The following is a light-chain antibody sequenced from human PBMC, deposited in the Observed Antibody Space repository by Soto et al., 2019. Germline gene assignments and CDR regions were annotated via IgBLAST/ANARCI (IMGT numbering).Light chain of an antibody. V-gene: IGKV3-20*01. Sequence: EIVLTQSPGTLSLSPGARATLSCRARQSVSSNYLAWYQQKPGQAPRLLIYGASSRATGIPDRFSGSGSGTDFTLTISRLEPEDFAVYYCQHYGSSLSITFGQGTRLEIK. J-gene: IGKJ5*01. CDR2: GAS. CDR3: QHYGSSLSIT. CDR1: QSVSSNY.